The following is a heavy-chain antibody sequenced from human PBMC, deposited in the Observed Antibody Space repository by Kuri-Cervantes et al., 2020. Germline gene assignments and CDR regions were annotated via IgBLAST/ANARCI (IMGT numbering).Heavy chain of an antibody. CDR2: MNPNSGNT. J-gene: IGHJ6*02. D-gene: IGHD3-10*01. V-gene: IGHV1-8*01. Sequence: ASVKVSCKASGYTFTSYDINWVRQATGQGLEWMGWMNPNSGNTGYAQKFQGRVTMTRNTSISTAYMELRSLRSDDTAVYYCARATGLLWFWDYYYGMDVWGQGTTVTVSS. CDR1: GYTFTSYD. CDR3: ARATGLLWFWDYYYGMDV.